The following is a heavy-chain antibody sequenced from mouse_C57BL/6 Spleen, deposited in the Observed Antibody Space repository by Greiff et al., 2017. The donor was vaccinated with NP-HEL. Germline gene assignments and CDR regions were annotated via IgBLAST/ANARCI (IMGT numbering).Heavy chain of an antibody. J-gene: IGHJ2*01. Sequence: EVMLVESGGDLVKPGGSLKLSCAASGFTFSSYGMSWVRQTPDKRLEWVATISSGGSYTYYPDSVKGRFTISRDNAKNTLYLQMSSLKSEDTAMYYCARQKGYFDYWGQGTTLTVSS. V-gene: IGHV5-6*01. CDR3: ARQKGYFDY. CDR1: GFTFSSYG. CDR2: ISSGGSYT.